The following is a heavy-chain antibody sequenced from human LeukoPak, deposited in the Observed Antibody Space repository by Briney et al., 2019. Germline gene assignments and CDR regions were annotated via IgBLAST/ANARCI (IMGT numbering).Heavy chain of an antibody. CDR2: INAGNGNT. J-gene: IGHJ4*02. Sequence: ASVKVSCTASGGTFSSYAISWVRQAPGQGLEWMGWINAGNGNTKYSQKFQGRVTITRDTSASTAYMELSSLRSEDTAVYYCATDRTQLGYCSGGSCPGPFDYWGQGTLVTVSS. V-gene: IGHV1-3*01. CDR3: ATDRTQLGYCSGGSCPGPFDY. D-gene: IGHD2-15*01. CDR1: GGTFSSYA.